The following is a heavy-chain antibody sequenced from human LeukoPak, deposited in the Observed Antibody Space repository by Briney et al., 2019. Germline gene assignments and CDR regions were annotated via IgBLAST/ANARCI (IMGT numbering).Heavy chain of an antibody. J-gene: IGHJ4*02. CDR2: IYHSGST. D-gene: IGHD3-10*01. CDR3: ARMVSGSGTYYFDS. V-gene: IGHV4-28*01. CDR1: GSSISNNAL. Sequence: ASETLSLTCAVSGSSISNNALWGWIRQPPGKGLEWIGYIYHSGSTYYNPSLKSRVTMSADTSKNQFSLKLTSVTAVDTAVYYCARMVSGSGTYYFDSWGQGTLVTVSS.